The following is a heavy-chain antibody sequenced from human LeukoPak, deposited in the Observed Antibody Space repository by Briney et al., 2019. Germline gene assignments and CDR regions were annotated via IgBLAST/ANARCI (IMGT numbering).Heavy chain of an antibody. CDR1: GYSFTGHY. Sequence: GASVKVSCKASGYSFTGHYMHWVRQAPGQGLEWMGWINPKSGGTNYAQKFQGRVTMTRDTSISTAYMDMSSLRSDDTAVYYCARNLWFGESSDAFDLWAQGTMVTVS. CDR2: INPKSGGT. CDR3: ARNLWFGESSDAFDL. J-gene: IGHJ3*01. V-gene: IGHV1-2*02. D-gene: IGHD3-10*01.